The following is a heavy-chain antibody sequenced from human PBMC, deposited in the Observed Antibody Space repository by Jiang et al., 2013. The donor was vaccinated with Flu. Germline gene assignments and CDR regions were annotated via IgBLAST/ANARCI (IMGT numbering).Heavy chain of an antibody. CDR2: ISYSGSN. D-gene: IGHD6-19*01. CDR3: ARGSHSGTYSSGWYHLDY. V-gene: IGHV4-59*01. J-gene: IGHJ4*02. Sequence: GSGLVKPSETLSLTCTVSGGSFSNYYWTWIRQPPGKGLEWIGYISYSGSNYYNPSLKSRVTMSLDTSKNQFSLKLNSVTAADTAVYYCARGSHSGTYSSGWYHLDYWGQGTLVTVSS. CDR1: GGSFSNYY.